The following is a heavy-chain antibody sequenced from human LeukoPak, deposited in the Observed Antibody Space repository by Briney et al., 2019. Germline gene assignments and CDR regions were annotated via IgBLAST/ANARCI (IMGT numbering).Heavy chain of an antibody. D-gene: IGHD3-3*01. J-gene: IGHJ4*02. V-gene: IGHV3-23*01. Sequence: GGSLRLSCAASGFTVSSNYMSWVRQAPGKGLEWVSGISGRGASKYYADSVKGRFTISRDNSKNTLYLQMNSLRAEDTAVYYCAKGAYYADWGQGTLVTVSS. CDR3: AKGAYYAD. CDR2: ISGRGASK. CDR1: GFTVSSNY.